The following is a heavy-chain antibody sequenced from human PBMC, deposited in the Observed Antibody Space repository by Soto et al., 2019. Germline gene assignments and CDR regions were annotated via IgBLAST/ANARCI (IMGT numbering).Heavy chain of an antibody. CDR1: GGSVSSGVYY. J-gene: IGHJ4*02. CDR3: AREGGIVGATTVDY. CDR2: INHSGST. D-gene: IGHD1-26*01. Sequence: PSETLSLTCTVSGGSVSSGVYYWTWIRQPPGTGLEWIGEINHSGSTNYNPSLKSRVTISVDTSKNQFSLKLSSVTAADTAVYYCAREGGIVGATTVDYWGQGTLVTVSS. V-gene: IGHV4-30-4*08.